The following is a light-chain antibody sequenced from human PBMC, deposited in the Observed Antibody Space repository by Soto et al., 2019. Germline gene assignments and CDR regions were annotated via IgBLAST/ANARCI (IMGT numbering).Light chain of an antibody. J-gene: IGKJ3*01. CDR3: QQRNNGPLT. V-gene: IGKV3-11*01. CDR2: DAS. CDR1: QSVSSY. Sequence: EIVLTQSPATLSLSPGERATLSCRASQSVSSYLAWYQQKPSQAPRLLIYDASNRATGIPARFSGSGSGTYFTLTITSLEPKYFAFYYCQQRNNGPLTFARGTKVNIK.